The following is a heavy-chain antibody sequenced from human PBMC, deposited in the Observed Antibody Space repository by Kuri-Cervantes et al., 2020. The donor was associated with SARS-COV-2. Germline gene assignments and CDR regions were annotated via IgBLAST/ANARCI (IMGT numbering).Heavy chain of an antibody. CDR1: GFTFSDHY. D-gene: IGHD6-19*01. V-gene: IGHV3-72*01. CDR2: IRNKANSYTT. CDR3: ASAVAGLFDY. Sequence: GGSLRLSCAASGFTFSDHYMDWVRQAPGKGLEWVGRIRNKANSYTTEYAASVKGRFTISRDDSKNSLYLQMNSLKTEDTAVYYCASAVAGLFDYWGQGTLVTVSS. J-gene: IGHJ4*02.